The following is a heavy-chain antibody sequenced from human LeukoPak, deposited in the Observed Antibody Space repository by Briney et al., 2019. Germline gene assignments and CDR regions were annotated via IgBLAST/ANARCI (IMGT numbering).Heavy chain of an antibody. Sequence: GVLTLSCAASGFTFDDYGMSWVRQAPGKGLVWVSGINWNGGSTGYADSVKGRFTISRDNAKNSLYLQMNSLRAEDTALYYCARSGGFGVVTYYFDYWGQGTLVTVSS. V-gene: IGHV3-20*04. CDR1: GFTFDDYG. D-gene: IGHD3-3*01. CDR3: ARSGGFGVVTYYFDY. J-gene: IGHJ4*02. CDR2: INWNGGST.